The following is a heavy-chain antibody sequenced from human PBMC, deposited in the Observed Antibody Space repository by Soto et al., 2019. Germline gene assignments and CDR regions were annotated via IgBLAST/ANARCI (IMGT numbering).Heavy chain of an antibody. J-gene: IGHJ6*03. V-gene: IGHV3-66*01. CDR2: IYGGGST. CDR1: GFTVSSNY. Sequence: GGSLRLSCAASGFTVSSNYMSWVRQAPGKGLEWVSVIYGGGSTYYADSVKGRFTISRDNSKNTLYLQMNSLRAEDTAVYYCARDTTGAAAGNYYYYYYMDVWGKGTTVTVSS. D-gene: IGHD6-13*01. CDR3: ARDTTGAAAGNYYYYYYMDV.